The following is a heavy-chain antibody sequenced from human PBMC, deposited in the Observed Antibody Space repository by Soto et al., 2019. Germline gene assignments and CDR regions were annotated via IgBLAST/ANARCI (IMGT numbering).Heavy chain of an antibody. CDR1: GDTISTGGYS. D-gene: IGHD5-18*01. V-gene: IGHV4-30-2*01. CDR2: TYHSGNP. Sequence: PSETLSLTCGASGDTISTGGYSWAWIRQPPGKALEWIGHTYHSGNPYYNPSLKSRVIISVDRSKNQFSLKLSSVTAADTAVYYCAGWIQLQQYYYYGMDVWGQGTTVTVSS. J-gene: IGHJ6*02. CDR3: AGWIQLQQYYYYGMDV.